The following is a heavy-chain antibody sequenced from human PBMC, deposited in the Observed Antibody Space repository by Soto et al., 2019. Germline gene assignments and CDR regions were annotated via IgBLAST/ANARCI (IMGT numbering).Heavy chain of an antibody. Sequence: GGSLRLSCAASGFTFKTYAMSWVRQAPGKGVEWVSGLYGSGGGISYSDSVKGRFTISRDNSNNMLYLQMYSLRVDDTGVYYCAKDRQPDGLWPFDHWGRGTLVTVSS. J-gene: IGHJ4*02. CDR2: LYGSGGGI. D-gene: IGHD2-8*01. CDR1: GFTFKTYA. CDR3: AKDRQPDGLWPFDH. V-gene: IGHV3-23*01.